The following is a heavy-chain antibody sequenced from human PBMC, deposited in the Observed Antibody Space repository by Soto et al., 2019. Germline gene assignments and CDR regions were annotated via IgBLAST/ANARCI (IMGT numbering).Heavy chain of an antibody. CDR2: INPIVEIA. CDR3: ARDRRTNYGYYGMDV. V-gene: IGHV1-69*08. Sequence: QVQLVQSGAEVKKPGSSVKVSCKASGDTFRRYSITWVRQAPGQGVEWMGRINPIVEIACYAQTFQGRVTITVNKATTTAHMELTSRRSKDTAVYYCARDRRTNYGYYGMDVWGQGTTFTVSS. J-gene: IGHJ6*02. CDR1: GDTFRRYS.